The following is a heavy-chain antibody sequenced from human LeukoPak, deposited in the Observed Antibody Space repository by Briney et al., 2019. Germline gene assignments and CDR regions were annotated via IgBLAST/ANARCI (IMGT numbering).Heavy chain of an antibody. D-gene: IGHD3-22*01. CDR1: GFTFSSYS. Sequence: GGSLRLSCAASGFTFSSYSMNWVRQAPGKGLEWVSSISWNSGSIGYADSVKGRFTISRDNAKNSLYLQMNSLRAEDTALYYCAKDMGNYDSSGYYYVGDYWGQGTLVTVSS. V-gene: IGHV3-9*01. J-gene: IGHJ4*02. CDR2: ISWNSGSI. CDR3: AKDMGNYDSSGYYYVGDY.